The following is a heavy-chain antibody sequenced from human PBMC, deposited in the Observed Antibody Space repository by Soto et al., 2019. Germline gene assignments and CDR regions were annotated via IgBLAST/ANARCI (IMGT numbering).Heavy chain of an antibody. CDR3: AREYTNYDLLSGYHYYMDV. V-gene: IGHV4-59*12. J-gene: IGHJ6*03. D-gene: IGHD3-3*01. CDR2: IYYSGST. Sequence: SDTLSLTCTVSGGSISIYYWSWIRQPPGKGLEWIGYIYYSGSTNYNPSLKSRVTISVDTSKNQFSLKLSSVTAADTAVYYCAREYTNYDLLSGYHYYMDVWGKGTTVTVSS. CDR1: GGSISIYY.